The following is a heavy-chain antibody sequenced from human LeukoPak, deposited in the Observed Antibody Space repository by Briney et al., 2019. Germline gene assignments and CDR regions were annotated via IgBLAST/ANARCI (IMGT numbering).Heavy chain of an antibody. D-gene: IGHD2-2*01. J-gene: IGHJ4*02. CDR2: INPNSGGT. Sequence: ASVKVSCKASGYTFTGYYMHWVRHAPGQGLEWMGWINPNSGGTNYAQKFQGRVTMTRDTSISTAYMELSRLRSDDTAVYYCARVAPYCSGTSCYYIDYWGQGTLVTVSS. CDR1: GYTFTGYY. CDR3: ARVAPYCSGTSCYYIDY. V-gene: IGHV1-2*02.